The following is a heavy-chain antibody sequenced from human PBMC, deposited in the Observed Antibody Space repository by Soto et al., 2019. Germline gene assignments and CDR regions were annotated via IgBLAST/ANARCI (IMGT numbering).Heavy chain of an antibody. CDR2: IGKNGRDI. D-gene: IGHD2-8*01. V-gene: IGHV3-48*03. Sequence: GGSLRLSCEVSGFIFSEYEFNWVRQAPGKGLEWVSYIGKNGRDIYDADSVKGRFTISRDDDKSTLYLEMNSLRAEDTAVYHCVRAPGPMYYAMDAWGQGTMVTVS. CDR1: GFIFSEYE. J-gene: IGHJ6*02. CDR3: VRAPGPMYYAMDA.